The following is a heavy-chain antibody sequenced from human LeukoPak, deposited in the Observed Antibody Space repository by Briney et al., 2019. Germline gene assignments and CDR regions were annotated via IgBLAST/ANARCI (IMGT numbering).Heavy chain of an antibody. CDR2: IYYTGTT. J-gene: IGHJ4*02. CDR1: GGSISIYY. D-gene: IGHD3-9*01. Sequence: SETLSLTCSVSGGSISIYYWTWIRQIPGKGLEWIGYIYYTGTTNYNPLFESRATISVDTSKNQFSLKLTSVTAADTAIYFCARGEDFERYYLAYWGQGTLVTVSS. V-gene: IGHV4-59*01. CDR3: ARGEDFERYYLAY.